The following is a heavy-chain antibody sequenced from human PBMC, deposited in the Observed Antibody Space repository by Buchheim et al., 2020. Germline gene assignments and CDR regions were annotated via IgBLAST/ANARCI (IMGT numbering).Heavy chain of an antibody. V-gene: IGHV3-11*05. Sequence: QVQLVESGGGVVQPGGSLRLSCTASGFTFSDYYMSWIRQAPGKGLEWVAYISGISSYTNYADSVMGRFTISRDNAKNSVYLEMNSLRAEDTAVYYCARGVGAAGNVAYWGQGTL. J-gene: IGHJ4*02. CDR2: ISGISSYT. D-gene: IGHD6-13*01. CDR1: GFTFSDYY. CDR3: ARGVGAAGNVAY.